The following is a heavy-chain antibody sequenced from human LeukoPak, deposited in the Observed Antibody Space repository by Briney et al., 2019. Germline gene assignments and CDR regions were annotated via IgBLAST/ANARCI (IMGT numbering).Heavy chain of an antibody. CDR2: IYYSGST. V-gene: IGHV4-31*03. D-gene: IGHD2-21*02. CDR1: GDSISSGGYY. Sequence: SETLSLTCTVSGDSISSGGYYWSWIRQHPGKGLEWIGYIYYSGSTYYNPSLKSRPTISVDTSKNLFSLKLSSVTAADTAVYYCARTYMTSARFDPWGQGTLVTVSS. CDR3: ARTYMTSARFDP. J-gene: IGHJ5*02.